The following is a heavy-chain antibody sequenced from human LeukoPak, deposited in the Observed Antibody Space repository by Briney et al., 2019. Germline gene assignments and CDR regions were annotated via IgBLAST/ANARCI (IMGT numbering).Heavy chain of an antibody. CDR1: GFTFSSYG. CDR2: IWYDGRNK. V-gene: IGHV3-33*01. J-gene: IGHJ3*02. CDR3: ARVNRGDAFDI. D-gene: IGHD3-16*02. Sequence: ARSLRLSCAASGFTFSSYGMHWVRQAPGKGLEWVAVIWYDGRNKFYADSLKGRFTISRDSSKNTLYLQMNSLRAEDTAVYYCARVNRGDAFDIWGQGTLVTVS.